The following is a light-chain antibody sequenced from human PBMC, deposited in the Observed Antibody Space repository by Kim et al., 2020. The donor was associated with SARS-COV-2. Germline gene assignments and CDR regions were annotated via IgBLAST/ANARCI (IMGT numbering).Light chain of an antibody. V-gene: IGKV3-11*01. Sequence: EIVLTQSPATLSLSPGERATLSCRASQSVSNSLAWYQQKPGQAPRLLISDASNRATGIPARFSGSGSGTDFTLTISSLEPEDFAVYYCQQRGNWPLTFGGGTKLEI. CDR1: QSVSNS. J-gene: IGKJ4*01. CDR2: DAS. CDR3: QQRGNWPLT.